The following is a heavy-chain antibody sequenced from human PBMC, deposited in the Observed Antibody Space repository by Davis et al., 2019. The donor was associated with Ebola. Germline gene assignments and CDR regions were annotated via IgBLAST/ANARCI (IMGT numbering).Heavy chain of an antibody. Sequence: GESLKISCAASGFTFTRYSMNWVRQAPGKGLEWVGFIRSKAYSGTTEYAASVKGRFTISRDDSKSIAYLQMNSLKTEDTAVYYCTRDGQQLVYWGQGTLVTVSS. CDR3: TRDGQQLVY. J-gene: IGHJ4*02. CDR1: GFTFTRYS. D-gene: IGHD6-6*01. CDR2: IRSKAYSGTT. V-gene: IGHV3-49*04.